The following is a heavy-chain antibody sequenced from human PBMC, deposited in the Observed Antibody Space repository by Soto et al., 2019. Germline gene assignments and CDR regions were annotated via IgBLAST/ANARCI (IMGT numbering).Heavy chain of an antibody. CDR2: IKSKADGGTI. D-gene: IGHD3-3*01. Sequence: QRLSCATSGFTFSNAWMTWVRQAPGKGLEWVGRIKSKADGGTIDYAASVKGRLTISRDDSENTLFLQMNSLRTEDTAVYYCTTYLTIFGDFQGYWGQGTVVTVSS. V-gene: IGHV3-15*01. CDR3: TTYLTIFGDFQGY. J-gene: IGHJ4*02. CDR1: GFTFSNAW.